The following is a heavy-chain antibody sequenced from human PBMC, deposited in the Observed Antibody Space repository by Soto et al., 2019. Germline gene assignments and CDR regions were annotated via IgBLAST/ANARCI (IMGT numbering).Heavy chain of an antibody. J-gene: IGHJ4*02. V-gene: IGHV3-30*18. CDR3: AKDPSRIVGVNFDY. D-gene: IGHD1-26*01. CDR1: GFTFSSYG. CDR2: ISYDGSNK. Sequence: GGSLRLSCAASGFTFSSYGMHWVRQAPGKGLEWVAVISYDGSNKYYADSVKGRFTISRDNSKNTLYLQMNSLRAEDTAVYYCAKDPSRIVGVNFDYWGQGTLVTVSS.